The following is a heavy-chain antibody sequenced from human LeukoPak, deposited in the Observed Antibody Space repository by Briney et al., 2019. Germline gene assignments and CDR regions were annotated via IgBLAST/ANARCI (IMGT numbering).Heavy chain of an antibody. J-gene: IGHJ4*02. CDR1: GVSFSGYF. CDR3: GRGPYSDWPLLSY. CDR2: VSHIGST. Sequence: SETLSLTCAVHGVSFSGYFWSWIRQSPGKGLDWIGEVSHIGSTNYNPSLKSRATISIDTSKNQFSLKLSSVTAADTAVYYCGRGPYSDWPLLSYWGQGTLVTVSS. D-gene: IGHD4-11*01. V-gene: IGHV4-34*01.